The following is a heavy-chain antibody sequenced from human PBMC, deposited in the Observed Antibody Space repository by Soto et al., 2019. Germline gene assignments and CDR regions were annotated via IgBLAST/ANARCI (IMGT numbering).Heavy chain of an antibody. J-gene: IGHJ4*02. CDR2: ISYDEKDK. CDR3: AKARGPRVRGFDY. Sequence: QVQLVQSGGGVVQPGRSLRLSCEASGFTFSNYGMHWVRQAPGKGLEWVSVISYDEKDKFYVDSVKGRFTISRDSSRNTLYLQMNSLRPEDTGVYYCAKARGPRVRGFDYWGQGTLVTVSS. D-gene: IGHD3-10*01. V-gene: IGHV3-30*18. CDR1: GFTFSNYG.